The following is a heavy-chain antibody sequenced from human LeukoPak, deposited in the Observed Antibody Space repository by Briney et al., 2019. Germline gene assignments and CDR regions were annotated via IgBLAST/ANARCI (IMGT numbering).Heavy chain of an antibody. CDR1: GFTFRSYW. V-gene: IGHV3-7*01. J-gene: IGHJ4*02. D-gene: IGHD6-13*01. Sequence: GGSLRLSCAASGFTFRSYWMSWVRQAPGKGLEWVANIKQDGSEKYYVDSVKGRFTISRDNAKNSLYLQMNSLRAEDTAVYYCATGPGYSSSWWGQGTLVTVSS. CDR3: ATGPGYSSSW. CDR2: IKQDGSEK.